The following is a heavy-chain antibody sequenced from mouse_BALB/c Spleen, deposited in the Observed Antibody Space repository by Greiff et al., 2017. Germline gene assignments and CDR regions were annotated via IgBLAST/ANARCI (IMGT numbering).Heavy chain of an antibody. J-gene: IGHJ4*01. D-gene: IGHD2-14*01. Sequence: EVKLQESGGGLVKPGGSLKLSCAASGFTFSSYAMSWVRQSPEKRLEWVAEISSGGSYTYYPDTVTGRFTISRDNAKNTLYLEMSSLRSEDTAMYYCARDRYDVYYAMDYWGQGTSVTVSS. CDR2: ISSGGSYT. V-gene: IGHV5-9-4*01. CDR3: ARDRYDVYYAMDY. CDR1: GFTFSSYA.